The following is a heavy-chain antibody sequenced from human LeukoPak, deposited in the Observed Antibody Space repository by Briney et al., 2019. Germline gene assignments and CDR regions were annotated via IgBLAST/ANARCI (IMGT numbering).Heavy chain of an antibody. D-gene: IGHD5-18*01. V-gene: IGHV1-8*01. CDR2: MNPNSGNT. J-gene: IGHJ4*02. CDR1: GYTFTSYD. Sequence: ASVKVSCKASGYTFTSYDINWVRQATGQGLEWMGWMNPNSGNTGYAQKFQGRVTMTRNTSISTAYMELSSLRSEDTAVYCCATSEVGYSYGYGNYWGQGALVTVSS. CDR3: ATSEVGYSYGYGNY.